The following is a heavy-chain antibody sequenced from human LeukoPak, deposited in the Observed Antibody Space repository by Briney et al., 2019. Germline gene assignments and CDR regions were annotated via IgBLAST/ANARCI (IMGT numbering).Heavy chain of an antibody. V-gene: IGHV3-21*01. CDR3: ARDLRL. Sequence: GGSLSLSCAASGFTFSSFSMNWVRQAPGKGLEWVSSITSSSNYIYYASSVRGRFTISRDNAKNSLYLQMNSLRAEDTAVYYCARDLRLWGQGTLVTVSS. CDR1: GFTFSSFS. CDR2: ITSSSNYI. J-gene: IGHJ4*02.